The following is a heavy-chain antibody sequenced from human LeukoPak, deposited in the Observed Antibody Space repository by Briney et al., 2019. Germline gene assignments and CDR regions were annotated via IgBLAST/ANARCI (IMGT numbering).Heavy chain of an antibody. CDR3: AKLAIGEYEVSGYYPPTETGVFDV. J-gene: IGHJ3*01. D-gene: IGHD3-22*01. CDR1: RHPFVSHP. V-gene: IGHV3-30*01. CDR2: LPYDQNQA. Sequence: CLRLSCSTPRHPFVSHPSHSVPQTPAKVHEMDQLLPYDQNQAHYADSVKGRFTISRDNPSKTLWLQMNSLRPEDTAVYYCAKLAIGEYEVSGYYPPTETGVFDVWGQGTMVTVSS.